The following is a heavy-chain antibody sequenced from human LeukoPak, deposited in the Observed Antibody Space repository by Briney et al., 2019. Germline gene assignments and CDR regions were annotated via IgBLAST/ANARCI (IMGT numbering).Heavy chain of an antibody. CDR2: INHSGST. J-gene: IGHJ4*02. CDR1: GGSFSGYY. Sequence: SETLSLTCAVYGGSFSGYYWSWIRQPPGKGLEWIGEINHSGSTNYNPSLKSRVTISVDTSKNQFSLKLSSVTAADTAVYYCARGLPGGGHFDYWGQGTLATVSS. D-gene: IGHD1-14*01. CDR3: ARGLPGGGHFDY. V-gene: IGHV4-34*01.